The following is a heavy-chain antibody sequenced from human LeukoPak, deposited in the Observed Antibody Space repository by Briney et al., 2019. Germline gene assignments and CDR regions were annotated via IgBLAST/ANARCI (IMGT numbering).Heavy chain of an antibody. CDR2: INHSGST. D-gene: IGHD2-15*01. V-gene: IGHV4-34*01. Sequence: PSETLSLTCAIYGGSFSGYYWSWIRQPPGKGLEWIGEINHSGSTNYNPSLKSRVTISVDTYKNQFSLKLSSVTAADTAVYYCAGLNCSGGSCYSVDHWGQGTLVTVSS. CDR1: GGSFSGYY. J-gene: IGHJ5*02. CDR3: AGLNCSGGSCYSVDH.